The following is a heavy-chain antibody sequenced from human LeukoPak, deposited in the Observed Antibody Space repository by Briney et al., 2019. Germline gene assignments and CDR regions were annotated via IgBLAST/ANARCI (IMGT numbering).Heavy chain of an antibody. V-gene: IGHV3-7*04. CDR3: ARGTIAAAGYYYFDY. CDR2: IKQDGSEK. CDR1: GFTSSSYW. D-gene: IGHD6-13*01. J-gene: IGHJ4*02. Sequence: PGGSLILSCAASGFTSSSYWMSWVRQAPGKGLEWVANIKQDGSEKYYVDSVKGRFTISRDNAKNSLYLQMNSLRAEDTAVYYCARGTIAAAGYYYFDYWGQGTQVTVSS.